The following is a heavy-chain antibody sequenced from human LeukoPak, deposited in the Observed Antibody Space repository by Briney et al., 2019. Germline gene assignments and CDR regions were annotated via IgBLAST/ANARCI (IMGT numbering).Heavy chain of an antibody. Sequence: GGSLRLSCAASGFTFSSYGMHWVRQAPGKGLEWVAVIWYDGSNKYYADSVKGRFTISRDNSRNTLYLQMSSLRAEDTAIYYCARICSTTDCLISAWGQGTLVTVSS. CDR1: GFTFSSYG. J-gene: IGHJ4*02. CDR2: IWYDGSNK. CDR3: ARICSTTDCLISA. V-gene: IGHV3-33*01. D-gene: IGHD2-2*01.